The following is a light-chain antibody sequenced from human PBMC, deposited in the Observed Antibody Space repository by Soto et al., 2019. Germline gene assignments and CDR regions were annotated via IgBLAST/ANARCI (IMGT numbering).Light chain of an antibody. CDR2: GAS. CDR1: QSVYSNY. J-gene: IGKJ2*01. V-gene: IGKV3-20*01. CDR3: HRYGSAPHT. Sequence: EIVLTQSPGTLSLSPGERATLSCRASQSVYSNYVDWYQQKPGQAPRLLIYGASSRATGIPDMFSGSGSGTVFTLIISILAPEDFAVYYCHRYGSAPHTFGQGTKLEIK.